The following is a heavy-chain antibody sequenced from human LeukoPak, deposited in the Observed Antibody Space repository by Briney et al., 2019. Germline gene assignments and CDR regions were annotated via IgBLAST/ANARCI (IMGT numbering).Heavy chain of an antibody. J-gene: IGHJ3*02. CDR3: ARDSYDSSGFEAFDI. Sequence: ASVKVSCKASGDTFTSYGISWVRQAPGQGLECMGWISAYNGNTNYAQKLQGRVTMTTDTSTSTAYMELRSLRSDDTAVYYCARDSYDSSGFEAFDIWGQGTMVTVSS. CDR2: ISAYNGNT. D-gene: IGHD3-22*01. CDR1: GDTFTSYG. V-gene: IGHV1-18*01.